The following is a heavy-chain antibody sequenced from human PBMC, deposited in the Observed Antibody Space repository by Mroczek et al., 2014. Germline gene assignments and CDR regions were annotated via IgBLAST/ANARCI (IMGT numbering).Heavy chain of an antibody. D-gene: IGHD3-10*01. CDR3: AKRETARSGPFAD. Sequence: VQLVRVSGEAWYSLGGPVRLSCAASGFTFSSYAMSWVRQAAGKGLEWVSAISNSGDATAYADSVKGRFTISRDSSKNTLYLQMHSLRAEDTAIYYCAKRETARSGPFADWGQGTLVTVSS. V-gene: IGHV3-23*04. CDR2: ISNSGDAT. J-gene: IGHJ4*02. CDR1: GFTFSSYA.